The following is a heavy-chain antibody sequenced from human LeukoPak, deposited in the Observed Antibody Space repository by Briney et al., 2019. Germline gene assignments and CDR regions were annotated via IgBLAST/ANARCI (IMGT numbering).Heavy chain of an antibody. CDR2: IQNSGST. J-gene: IGHJ5*02. CDR3: ARDHRWSLYT. V-gene: IGHV4-59*02. CDR1: GGSVSSSF. D-gene: IGHD4-23*01. Sequence: SETLSLTCAVSGGSVSSSFWSWIRQSPGKGLEWIGYIQNSGSTKYNPSLKSRVTMSVDTSKNQFSLGLSSVTAADTAVYYCARDHRWSLYTWGQGTLVTVSS.